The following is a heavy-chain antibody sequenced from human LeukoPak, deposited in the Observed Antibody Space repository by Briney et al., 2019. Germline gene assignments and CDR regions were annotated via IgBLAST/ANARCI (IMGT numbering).Heavy chain of an antibody. CDR1: GFTFDSSA. Sequence: TGGSLRLSCAASGFTFDSSAMSWVRRAPGKGLEWVSANTGSGGSTYYVDSAKGRFTISRDNSKNTLYLQMNSLRAEDTAVYHCAKGCSGSFFCYWGQGTLVTVSS. CDR2: NTGSGGST. CDR3: AKGCSGSFFCY. D-gene: IGHD3-10*02. V-gene: IGHV3-23*01. J-gene: IGHJ4*02.